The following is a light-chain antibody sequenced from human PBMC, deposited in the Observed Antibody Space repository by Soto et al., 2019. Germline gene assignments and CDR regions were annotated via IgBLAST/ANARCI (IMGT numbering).Light chain of an antibody. V-gene: IGKV1-39*01. CDR2: AAS. J-gene: IGKJ1*01. CDR1: QSISSY. Sequence: IQLTQSPSSLSASVGDRGTITCRASQSISSYVNWYQQTPGKAPKLLSYAASSLQSGVPSRFSGSGSGTDFTLTISSLPPEDFATYYCQQSYSTPRTFGQGTKVDIK. CDR3: QQSYSTPRT.